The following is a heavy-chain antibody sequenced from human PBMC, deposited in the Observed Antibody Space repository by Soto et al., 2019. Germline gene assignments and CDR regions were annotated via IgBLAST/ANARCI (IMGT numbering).Heavy chain of an antibody. CDR1: GLTFSSYA. CDR2: ISGSSGST. CDR3: AKSPSVVLVPSTLGGNNWFDP. J-gene: IGHJ5*02. Sequence: GGSLRLSCAASGLTFSSYAMNWVRQAPGKGLEWVSAISGSSGSTYYADSVKGRFTISGDNSKNTLYLQMSSLRAEDTAVYFCAKSPSVVLVPSTLGGNNWFDPWGQGTLVTVSS. V-gene: IGHV3-23*01. D-gene: IGHD2-15*01.